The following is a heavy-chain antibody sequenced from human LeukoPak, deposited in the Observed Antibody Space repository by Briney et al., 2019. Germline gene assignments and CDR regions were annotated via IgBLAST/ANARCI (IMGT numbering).Heavy chain of an antibody. CDR1: GYTFTGYY. V-gene: IGHV1-2*02. CDR3: ARRKGYCSSTSCYTFDY. Sequence: ASVKVSCKASGYTFTGYYMHWARQAPGQGLEWMGWINPNSGGTNYAQKFQGRVTMTRDTSISTAYMELSRLRSDDTAVYYCARRKGYCSSTSCYTFDYWGQGTLVTVSS. D-gene: IGHD2-2*02. CDR2: INPNSGGT. J-gene: IGHJ4*02.